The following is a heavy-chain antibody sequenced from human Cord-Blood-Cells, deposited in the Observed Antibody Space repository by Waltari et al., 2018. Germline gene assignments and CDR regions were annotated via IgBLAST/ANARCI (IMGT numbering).Heavy chain of an antibody. D-gene: IGHD4-4*01. Sequence: EVQLVESGGGLVQPGGSLKLSCAASGFTFSGSAMHWVRQASGKGLEWVGRIRRKANSYATAYAASVKGRFTISRDDSKNTAYLQMNSLKTEDTAVYYCTSHTGYFDLWGRGTLVTVSS. CDR3: TSHTGYFDL. CDR2: IRRKANSYAT. J-gene: IGHJ2*01. V-gene: IGHV3-73*02. CDR1: GFTFSGSA.